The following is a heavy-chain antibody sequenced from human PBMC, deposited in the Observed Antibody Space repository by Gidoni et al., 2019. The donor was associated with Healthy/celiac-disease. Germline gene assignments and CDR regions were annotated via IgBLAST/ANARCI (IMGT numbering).Heavy chain of an antibody. J-gene: IGHJ4*02. V-gene: IGHV3-21*01. Sequence: EVQLVESGGGLVKPGGSLRLSCAASGFTFSSYSMNWVRQAPGKGLEWVSSISSSSSYIYYADSGKGRFTITRDNAKNSLYLQMNSLRAEDTAVYYCARGAVPAAILGGPFDYWGQGTLVTVSS. CDR2: ISSSSSYI. D-gene: IGHD2-2*02. CDR1: GFTFSSYS. CDR3: ARGAVPAAILGGPFDY.